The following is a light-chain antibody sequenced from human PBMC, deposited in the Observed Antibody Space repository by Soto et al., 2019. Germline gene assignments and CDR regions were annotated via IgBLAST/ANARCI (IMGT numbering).Light chain of an antibody. J-gene: IGKJ1*01. Sequence: EIVLTQSPGTLSLSPGERATLSCRASQSLSSSYLAWYQQRPGQAPRLLISGASRRATGIPDRFSGSGSGTDFTLIISRLEPEDFAVYYCQPYGSSPRTFGQGTKVYIK. V-gene: IGKV3-20*01. CDR2: GAS. CDR1: QSLSSSY. CDR3: QPYGSSPRT.